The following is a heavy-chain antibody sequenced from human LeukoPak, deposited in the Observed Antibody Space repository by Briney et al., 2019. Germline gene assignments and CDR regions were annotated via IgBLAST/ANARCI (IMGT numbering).Heavy chain of an antibody. V-gene: IGHV1-18*01. CDR2: IGAYNGNT. D-gene: IGHD3-3*01. CDR3: ARDPYDFWSGYSVESPNWFDP. CDR1: GYTFTSYG. J-gene: IGHJ5*02. Sequence: ASVKVSCKASGYTFTSYGISWVRQAPGQGLEGMGWIGAYNGNTNYAQKLQGRVTMTTDTSTSTAYMELRSLRSDDTAVYYCARDPYDFWSGYSVESPNWFDPWGQGTLVTVSS.